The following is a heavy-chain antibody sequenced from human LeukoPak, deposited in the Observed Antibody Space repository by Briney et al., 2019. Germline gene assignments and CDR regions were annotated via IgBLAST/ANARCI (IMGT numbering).Heavy chain of an antibody. CDR1: GFTFSSYA. D-gene: IGHD6-19*01. CDR3: ARTRCSSGSYYFDY. Sequence: GGSLRLSCAASGFTFSSYAMHWVRQAPGKGLEWVAVISYDGSNKYYADSVKGRFTISRDNSKNTLYLQMNSLRAEDTAVYYCARTRCSSGSYYFDYWGQGTLVTVSS. CDR2: ISYDGSNK. V-gene: IGHV3-30*04. J-gene: IGHJ4*02.